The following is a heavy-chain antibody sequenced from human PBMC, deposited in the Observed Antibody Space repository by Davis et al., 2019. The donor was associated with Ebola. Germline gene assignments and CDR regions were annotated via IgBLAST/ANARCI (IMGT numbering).Heavy chain of an antibody. J-gene: IGHJ4*02. V-gene: IGHV3-23*01. CDR1: GFNFNPYS. CDR3: AAVALDY. D-gene: IGHD2-21*01. Sequence: PGGSLKLSCVASGFNFNPYSMNWVRQAPGKGLEWVSYISSSSSTIYYADSVKGRFTIPRDNSKNTVHLQMNSLRAEDKAAYYCAAVALDYWGQGTLVTVSS. CDR2: ISSSSSTI.